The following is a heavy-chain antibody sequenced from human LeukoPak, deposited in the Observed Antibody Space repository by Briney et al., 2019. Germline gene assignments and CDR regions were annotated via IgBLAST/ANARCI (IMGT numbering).Heavy chain of an antibody. CDR2: IKQDGSKK. D-gene: IGHD5-24*01. CDR1: GFPFSSYW. Sequence: GGSLRLSCVASGFPFSSYWMTWVRQAPGKGLEWVANIKQDGSKKSYVDSVKGRFTISRDNAKNSLYLQMNSLGAEDTAIYYCTRVGYIDEGIDYWGQGTLVTVSS. V-gene: IGHV3-7*04. CDR3: TRVGYIDEGIDY. J-gene: IGHJ4*02.